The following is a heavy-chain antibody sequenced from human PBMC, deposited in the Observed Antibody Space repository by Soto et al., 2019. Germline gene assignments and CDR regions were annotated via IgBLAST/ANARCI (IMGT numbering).Heavy chain of an antibody. V-gene: IGHV5-51*01. CDR2: IYPGDSDT. Sequence: GESLKISCKGSGYSFTSYWIGWVRQMPGKGLEWMGIIYPGDSDTRYSPSFQGQVTISADKSISTAYLQWSSLKASDTAMYYCARQYCSSTSCYEVGWFDPWGQGTLVTVSS. CDR3: ARQYCSSTSCYEVGWFDP. J-gene: IGHJ5*02. D-gene: IGHD2-2*01. CDR1: GYSFTSYW.